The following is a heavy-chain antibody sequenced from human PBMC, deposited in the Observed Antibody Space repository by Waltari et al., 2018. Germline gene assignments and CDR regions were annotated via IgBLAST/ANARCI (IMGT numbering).Heavy chain of an antibody. V-gene: IGHV3-53*01. CDR1: GFTVNNNY. J-gene: IGHJ4*02. CDR3: ASSPKEGY. Sequence: EVQLVESGGGLIQPGGSLRVSCAASGFTVNNNYMIWVRQAPGKGLEWVSLIFSGGNTFYADSVRSRFTISRDSSKNTLYLQMNSLRTEDTAVYYCASSPKEGYWGQGTLVTVSS. CDR2: IFSGGNT.